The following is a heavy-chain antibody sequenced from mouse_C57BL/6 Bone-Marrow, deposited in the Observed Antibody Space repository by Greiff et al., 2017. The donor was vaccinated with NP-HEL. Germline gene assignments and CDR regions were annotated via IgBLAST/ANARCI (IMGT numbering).Heavy chain of an antibody. V-gene: IGHV1-15*01. J-gene: IGHJ4*01. Sequence: QVQLQQSGAELVRPGASVTLSCKASGYTFTDYEMHWVKQTPVHGLEWIGAIDPETGGTAYNQKFKGKAILTADKSSSTAYMELRSLTSEDSAVYFCARRGEEAMDYWGQGTSVTVSS. CDR3: ARRGEEAMDY. CDR2: IDPETGGT. CDR1: GYTFTDYE.